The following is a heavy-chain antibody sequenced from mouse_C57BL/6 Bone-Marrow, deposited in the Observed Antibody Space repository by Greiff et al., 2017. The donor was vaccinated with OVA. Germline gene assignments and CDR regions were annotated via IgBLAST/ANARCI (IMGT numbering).Heavy chain of an antibody. CDR1: GFSLSTFGMG. CDR3: ARIANYDYDLAWFAY. J-gene: IGHJ3*01. V-gene: IGHV8-8*01. Sequence: QVTLKECGPGILQPSQTLSLTCSFSGFSLSTFGMGVGWIRQPSGKGLEWLAHIWWDDDKYYNPALKSRLTISKDTSKNQVFLKIANVDTADTATYYCARIANYDYDLAWFAYWGQGTLVTVSA. D-gene: IGHD2-4*01. CDR2: IWWDDDK.